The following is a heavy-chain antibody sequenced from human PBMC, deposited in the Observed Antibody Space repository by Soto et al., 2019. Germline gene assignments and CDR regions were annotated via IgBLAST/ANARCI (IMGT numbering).Heavy chain of an antibody. CDR2: IYPGDSDT. CDR1: GYSFTSYW. Sequence: GESLKISCKGSGYSFTSYWIGWVRQMPGKGLEWMGIIYPGDSDTRYSPSFQGQVTSSADKSISTAYLQWSSLKASDTAMYYCARQVRSGYDKNWFDPWGQGTLVTVSS. V-gene: IGHV5-51*01. D-gene: IGHD5-12*01. J-gene: IGHJ5*02. CDR3: ARQVRSGYDKNWFDP.